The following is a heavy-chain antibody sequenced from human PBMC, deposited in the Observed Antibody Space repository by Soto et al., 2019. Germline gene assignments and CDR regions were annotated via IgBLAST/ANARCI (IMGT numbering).Heavy chain of an antibody. Sequence: EVRLVESGGGLVKPGGSLRLSCAASGITFSNAWMTWVRQAPGKGLEWVGRIKSITDGGTTDYAAPVKGRFTISRDDSKDTLYLQMNTLRTEDTAVYHCPTDSADIVVVPATFGMDVWGQGTTVTVSS. V-gene: IGHV3-15*01. J-gene: IGHJ6*02. D-gene: IGHD2-2*01. CDR3: PTDSADIVVVPATFGMDV. CDR2: IKSITDGGTT. CDR1: GITFSNAW.